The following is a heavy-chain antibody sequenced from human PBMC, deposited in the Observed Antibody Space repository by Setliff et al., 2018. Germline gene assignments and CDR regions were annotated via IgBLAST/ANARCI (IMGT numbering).Heavy chain of an antibody. D-gene: IGHD3-22*01. V-gene: IGHV1-8*01. CDR2: MNPNNGNT. Sequence: ASVKVSCKASGYTFTNYDINWVRQATGQGLEWMGWMNPNNGNTGYSQKFQGRVTMTRNTSTSTAYMEVSSLRSEDTAVYYCAREGVDSRSSTDYRYYMDVWGKGTTVTVSS. CDR3: AREGVDSRSSTDYRYYMDV. J-gene: IGHJ6*03. CDR1: GYTFTNYD.